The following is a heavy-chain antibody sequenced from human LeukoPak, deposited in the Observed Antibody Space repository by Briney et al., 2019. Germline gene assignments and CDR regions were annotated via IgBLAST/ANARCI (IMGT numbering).Heavy chain of an antibody. V-gene: IGHV1-2*02. CDR3: ARVPRAGWYPFDY. D-gene: IGHD6-19*01. Sequence: ASVKVSCKASGYTFTGYYMHWVRQAPGQGLEWMGWINPNSGGTNYAQKFQGRVTMTRDTSISTAYMELSRLRSDDTAVYYCARVPRAGWYPFDYWGQGTLVTVSS. CDR1: GYTFTGYY. J-gene: IGHJ4*02. CDR2: INPNSGGT.